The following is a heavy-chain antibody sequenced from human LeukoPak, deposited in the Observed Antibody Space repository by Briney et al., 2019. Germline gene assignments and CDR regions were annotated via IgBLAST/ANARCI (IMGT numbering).Heavy chain of an antibody. Sequence: PRGSLRLSCAASGFTFSRYWMHWVRQAPGKGLVWVSRINSDGSATTYADSVKGRFTISRDNAKNTLYLQMNSLRAEDTAVYYCVRSSSGDFDYWSQGTLVTVSS. V-gene: IGHV3-74*01. CDR1: GFTFSRYW. CDR3: VRSSSGDFDY. D-gene: IGHD3-22*01. CDR2: INSDGSAT. J-gene: IGHJ4*02.